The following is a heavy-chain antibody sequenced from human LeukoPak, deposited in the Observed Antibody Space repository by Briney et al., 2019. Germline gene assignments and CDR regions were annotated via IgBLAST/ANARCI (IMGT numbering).Heavy chain of an antibody. D-gene: IGHD4-17*01. V-gene: IGHV3-7*01. J-gene: IGHJ4*02. CDR1: GFTFSSYW. CDR3: ARLTTMTTTAGPFDY. Sequence: PGGSLRLSCESSGFTFSSYWMSWVRQAPGKGLEWVANINEDGSGKNYVDSVKGRFTISRDNAKNSLYLQMNSLRAEDTAVYYCARLTTMTTTAGPFDYWGQGTLVTVSS. CDR2: INEDGSGK.